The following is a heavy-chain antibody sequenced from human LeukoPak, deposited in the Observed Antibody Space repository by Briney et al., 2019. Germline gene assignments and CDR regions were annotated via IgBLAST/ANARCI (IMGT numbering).Heavy chain of an antibody. V-gene: IGHV3-21*01. D-gene: IGHD1-1*01. CDR1: GFTFSSYS. CDR2: ISSSSSYI. J-gene: IGHJ5*02. Sequence: GGSLRLSCAASGFTFSSYSMNWVRQAPGKGLEWVSSISSSSSYIYYADSVKGRFTISRDNAKNSLYLQMNSLRAEDTAVCYCARSGTTGTTRWFDPWGQGTLVTVSS. CDR3: ARSGTTGTTRWFDP.